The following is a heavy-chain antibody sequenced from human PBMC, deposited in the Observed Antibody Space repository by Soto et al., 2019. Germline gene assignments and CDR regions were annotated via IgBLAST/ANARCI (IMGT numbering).Heavy chain of an antibody. J-gene: IGHJ4*02. CDR3: ARMYD. CDR1: GITVSNNY. Sequence: VQLVESGGDLVQPGGSLRLSCAASGITVSNNYMSWGRQAPGKGLEWVSVSGGSTYYADSVKGRFTISRDNSKNTVYLQMNSLRTEDTAVYYCARMYDWGQGTLVTVSS. CDR2: SGGST. D-gene: IGHD2-8*01. V-gene: IGHV3-66*01.